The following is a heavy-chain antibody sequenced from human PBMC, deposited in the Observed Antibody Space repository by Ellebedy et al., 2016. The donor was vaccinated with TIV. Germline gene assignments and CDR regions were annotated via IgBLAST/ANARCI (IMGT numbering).Heavy chain of an antibody. CDR2: ISWDGGST. V-gene: IGHV3-43*01. Sequence: GGSLRLXXTASGFTFDDYTMHWVRQAPGKGLEWVSLISWDGGSTYYADSVKGRFTISRDNSKNTLYLQMNSLRAEDTAVYYCDSSGEGFDYWGQGTLVTVSS. CDR1: GFTFDDYT. J-gene: IGHJ4*02. CDR3: DSSGEGFDY. D-gene: IGHD6-19*01.